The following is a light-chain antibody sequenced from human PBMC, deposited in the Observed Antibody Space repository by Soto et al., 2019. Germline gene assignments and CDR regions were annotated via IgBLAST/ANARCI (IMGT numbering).Light chain of an antibody. J-gene: IGKJ1*01. Sequence: EIVLTQSPGTLSLSPGERATLSCRASQSVSSSYLAWYQQKPGQAPRLLIYGASSRATGIPDRFSGSGSGTDFTLTISRLEPADFAVYYCQQYGISPMTFGQGTKVEIK. V-gene: IGKV3-20*01. CDR2: GAS. CDR1: QSVSSSY. CDR3: QQYGISPMT.